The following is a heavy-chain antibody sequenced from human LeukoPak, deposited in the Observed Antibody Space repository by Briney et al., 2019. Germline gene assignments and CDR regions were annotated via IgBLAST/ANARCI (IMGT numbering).Heavy chain of an antibody. Sequence: NPSETLSLTCTVSGASINKHYWSWIRQPPGKGPEYVGYIYFSATTKYNPSLDGRVTISVDTSKNQFSLKLSSVTAADTAVYYCARVSPGYCSSTSCYFGGWFDPWGQGTLVSVST. D-gene: IGHD2-2*01. CDR1: GASINKHY. CDR2: IYFSATT. CDR3: ARVSPGYCSSTSCYFGGWFDP. V-gene: IGHV4-4*09. J-gene: IGHJ5*02.